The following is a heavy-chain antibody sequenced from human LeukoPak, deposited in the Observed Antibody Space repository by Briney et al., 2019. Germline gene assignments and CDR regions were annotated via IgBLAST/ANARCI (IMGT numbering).Heavy chain of an antibody. CDR1: GFTFDDYA. V-gene: IGHV3-20*04. CDR2: TNWDGGRT. J-gene: IGHJ4*02. D-gene: IGHD7-27*01. Sequence: GGSLRLSCAASGFTFDDYAMSWVRQTPGKGLEWVSGTNWDGGRTGYADSVKGRFTIPRDNAKNSLYLQMNSLRVEDTAMYYCARDLNWETYWGQGTLVSVSS. CDR3: ARDLNWETY.